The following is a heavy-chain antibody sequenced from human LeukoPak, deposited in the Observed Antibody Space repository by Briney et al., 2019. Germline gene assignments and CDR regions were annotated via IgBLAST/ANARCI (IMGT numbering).Heavy chain of an antibody. Sequence: GASVKVSCKASGGSFRRSAISWVRQAPGQGLEWMGRIIPILEIANYAQEFQGRVTITADKSTSTAYMELSSLNSDDTAVYFCASGSTSNWRLDYWGQGTLVTVSS. V-gene: IGHV1-69*04. J-gene: IGHJ4*02. CDR1: GGSFRRSA. CDR3: ASGSTSNWRLDY. CDR2: IIPILEIA. D-gene: IGHD1-1*01.